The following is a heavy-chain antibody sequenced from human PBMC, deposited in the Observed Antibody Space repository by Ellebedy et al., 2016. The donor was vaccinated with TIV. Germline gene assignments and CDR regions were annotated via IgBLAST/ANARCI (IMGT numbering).Heavy chain of an antibody. V-gene: IGHV3-23*01. CDR2: ISHTGSRT. J-gene: IGHJ4*02. CDR1: GFTFSSYA. Sequence: GESLKISCAASGFTFSSYAMSWVRQAPGKGLEWVSTISHTGSRTYYTASVEGRFIISRDTSKKTLYLQMNGLRAEDTAIYYCAKGRGGGSDSSAPRYYFDYWGLGTLVTVSS. D-gene: IGHD3-22*01. CDR3: AKGRGGGSDSSAPRYYFDY.